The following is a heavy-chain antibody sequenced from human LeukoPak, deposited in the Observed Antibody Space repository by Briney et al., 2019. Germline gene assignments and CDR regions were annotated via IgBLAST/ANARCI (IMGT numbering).Heavy chain of an antibody. CDR3: ARCSGWKYYYYYMDV. V-gene: IGHV4-38-2*02. D-gene: IGHD6-19*01. CDR1: GYSISSGYY. CDR2: IYHSGST. J-gene: IGHJ6*03. Sequence: SETLSLTCTVSGYSISSGYYWGWIRQPPGQGLEWIGSIYHSGSTYYNPSLKSRVTISVDTSKNQFSLKLSSVTAADTAVYYCARCSGWKYYYYYMDVWGKGTTVTVSS.